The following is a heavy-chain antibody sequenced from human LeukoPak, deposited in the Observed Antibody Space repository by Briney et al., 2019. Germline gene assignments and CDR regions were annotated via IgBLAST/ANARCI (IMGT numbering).Heavy chain of an antibody. V-gene: IGHV4-38-2*02. D-gene: IGHD3-10*01. CDR3: ARQPPYYYGSGSYRYYFDY. J-gene: IGHJ4*02. Sequence: SETLSLTCTVSGYSISSGYYWGWIRQPPGKGLEWIGHIYPTGSTYYNPSLKSRVTISVDTSKNQFSLKLSSVTAADTAVYYCARQPPYYYGSGSYRYYFDYWGQGTLVTVSS. CDR1: GYSISSGYY. CDR2: IYPTGST.